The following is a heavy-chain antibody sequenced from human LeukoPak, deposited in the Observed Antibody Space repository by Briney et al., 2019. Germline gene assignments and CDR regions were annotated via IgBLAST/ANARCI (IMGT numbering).Heavy chain of an antibody. V-gene: IGHV3-30-3*01. Sequence: GGSLRLSCAASGFTFKNYAMHWVRQAPGKGLEWVAIISYDGSKKYYADSVKGRFTISRDNSKNTLYLQMNSLRAEDTAVYYCAREEYGAFFFDYWGQGTLVTVSS. CDR3: AREEYGAFFFDY. CDR2: ISYDGSKK. CDR1: GFTFKNYA. J-gene: IGHJ4*02. D-gene: IGHD4/OR15-4a*01.